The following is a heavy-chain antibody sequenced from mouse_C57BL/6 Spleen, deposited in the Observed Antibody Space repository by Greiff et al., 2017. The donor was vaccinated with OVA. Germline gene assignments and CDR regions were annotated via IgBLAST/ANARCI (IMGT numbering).Heavy chain of an antibody. CDR1: GYTFTSSD. J-gene: IGHJ2*01. D-gene: IGHD4-1*01. CDR3: ARRRSGTPFDY. Sequence: QVQLQQSGPELVKPGASVKLSCKASGYTFTSSDINWVKQRPGQGLDRIGWISPRAGSTKYNEKFKGNATLTVDTSSSTAYMELHSLTSEDSAVYCCARRRSGTPFDYWGQGTTRTVSS. CDR2: ISPRAGST. V-gene: IGHV1-85*01.